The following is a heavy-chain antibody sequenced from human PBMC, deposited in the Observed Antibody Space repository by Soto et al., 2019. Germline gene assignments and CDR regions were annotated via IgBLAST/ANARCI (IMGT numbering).Heavy chain of an antibody. D-gene: IGHD3-16*02. Sequence: EVQLVESGGGLVNPGGSLRLSCAASGLTFHYAWMTWVRQAPGKGPEWVGLIRSKVDGGTADYAAPVKGRFILSRDDSKNTVYLQMNSLKTEDTAVYYCTKDRPVTGGGVIATWGQGTMVTVSS. CDR2: IRSKVDGGTA. CDR1: GLTFHYAW. CDR3: TKDRPVTGGGVIAT. J-gene: IGHJ3*01. V-gene: IGHV3-15*01.